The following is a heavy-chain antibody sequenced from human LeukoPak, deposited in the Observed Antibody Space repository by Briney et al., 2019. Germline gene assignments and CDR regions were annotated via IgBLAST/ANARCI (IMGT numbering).Heavy chain of an antibody. CDR3: ARDALSRRAFDV. J-gene: IGHJ3*01. V-gene: IGHV4-4*02. CDR2: IYHSGTT. D-gene: IGHD6-25*01. CDR1: GGSISGTNW. Sequence: PSGTLSLTCAVSGGSISGTNWCSWVRQPPGKGLEWIGEIYHSGTTNYNPSLKSRVTISVDKSKNQFSLKLSSVTAADTAVYYCARDALSRRAFDVWGQGTMVTVSS.